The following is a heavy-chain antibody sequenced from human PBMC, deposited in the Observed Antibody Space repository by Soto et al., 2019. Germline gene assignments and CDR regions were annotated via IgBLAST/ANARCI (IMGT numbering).Heavy chain of an antibody. CDR1: GFSISTTGVG. CDR2: IYWNDDK. V-gene: IGHV2-5*01. Sequence: QITLKGSGPTLVKPTETLTLTCTFSGFSISTTGVGVGWIRQPPGKALEWLGIIYWNDDKVYSPFLKTRLTIAKDTSKNHVVLTITSVDTVDTGTYYCAHMRTYYYTSRRSDEDAFDVWGQGTMVSVSS. CDR3: AHMRTYYYTSRRSDEDAFDV. D-gene: IGHD3-10*01. J-gene: IGHJ3*01.